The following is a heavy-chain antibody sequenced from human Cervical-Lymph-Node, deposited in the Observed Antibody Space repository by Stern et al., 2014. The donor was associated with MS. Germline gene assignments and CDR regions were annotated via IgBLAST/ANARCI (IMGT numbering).Heavy chain of an antibody. CDR2: IIPIFGTA. J-gene: IGHJ4*02. CDR1: GGTFSSYA. Sequence: MQLVESGAEVKKPGSSVKVSCKASGGTFSSYAINWVRQAPGHGLEWMGGIIPIFGTAKYAQKFQGRVTITADESTSTAYMELSSLRSEDTAVYYCARNPYSSSWYGSNYWGQGTLVTVSS. CDR3: ARNPYSSSWYGSNY. V-gene: IGHV1-69*01. D-gene: IGHD6-13*01.